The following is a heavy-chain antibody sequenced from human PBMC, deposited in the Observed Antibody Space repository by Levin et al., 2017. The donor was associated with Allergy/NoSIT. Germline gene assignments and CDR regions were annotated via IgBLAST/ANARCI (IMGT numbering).Heavy chain of an antibody. CDR3: AKTGEFLDDGEGQTGYYYYMDG. J-gene: IGHJ6*03. D-gene: IGHD3-10*01. CDR1: GFTFDDYA. V-gene: IGHV3-43D*04. Sequence: QTGGSLRLSCAASGFTFDDYAMHWVRQAPGKGLEWVSLISWDGGSTYYADSVKGRFTISRDNSKNSLYLQMNSLRAEDTALYYCAKTGEFLDDGEGQTGYYYYMDGWGKGTTVTVSS. CDR2: ISWDGGST.